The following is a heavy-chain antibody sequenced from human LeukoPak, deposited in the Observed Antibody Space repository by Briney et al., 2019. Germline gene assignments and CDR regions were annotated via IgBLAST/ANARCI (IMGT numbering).Heavy chain of an antibody. Sequence: ASVKVSCKASGYTFTGYYMHWVRQAPGQGLEWMGWINPNSGGTNYARKFQGWVTMTRDTSISTAYMELSRLRSDDTAVYYCARGRRYYYDRRMDVWGQGTTVTVSS. J-gene: IGHJ6*02. CDR2: INPNSGGT. V-gene: IGHV1-2*04. D-gene: IGHD3-22*01. CDR1: GYTFTGYY. CDR3: ARGRRYYYDRRMDV.